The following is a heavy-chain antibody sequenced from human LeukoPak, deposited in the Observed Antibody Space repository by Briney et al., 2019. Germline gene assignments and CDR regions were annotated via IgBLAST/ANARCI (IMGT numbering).Heavy chain of an antibody. D-gene: IGHD4-17*01. CDR2: ISSSSSTI. Sequence: GGSLRLSCAASGFTFSSYSMNWVRQAPGKGLEWVSYISSSSSTIYYADSVKGRFTISRDNSKNTLYLQMNSLRAEDTAVYYCARGDYGDYILPYYFDYWGQGTLVTVSS. V-gene: IGHV3-48*01. CDR1: GFTFSSYS. J-gene: IGHJ4*02. CDR3: ARGDYGDYILPYYFDY.